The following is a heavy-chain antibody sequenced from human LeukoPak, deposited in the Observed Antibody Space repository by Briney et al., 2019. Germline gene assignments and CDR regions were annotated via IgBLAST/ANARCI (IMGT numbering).Heavy chain of an antibody. J-gene: IGHJ4*02. CDR1: GGSISSSSYY. CDR2: IYYSGST. Sequence: PSETLSLTCTVSGGSISSSSYYWGWIRQPPGKGLEWIGSIYYSGSTYYNPSLKSRVTISVDTSKNQFSLKLSSVTAADTAVYYRARGEIGSIGRLGYWGQGTLVTVSS. V-gene: IGHV4-39*01. D-gene: IGHD3-10*01. CDR3: ARGEIGSIGRLGY.